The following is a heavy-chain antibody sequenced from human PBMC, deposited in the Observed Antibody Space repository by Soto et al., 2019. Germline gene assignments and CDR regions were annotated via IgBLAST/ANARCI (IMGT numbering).Heavy chain of an antibody. V-gene: IGHV3-23*01. CDR2: ISGSGGST. J-gene: IGHJ4*02. Sequence: AGGSLRLSCAASGFTFSSYAMSWVRQAPGKGLEWVSAISGSGGSTYYADSVKGRFTISRDNSKNTLYLQMNSLRAEDTAVYYCAKDAVYHYYDSSGYPFDYWGQGPLVTVSS. CDR1: GFTFSSYA. D-gene: IGHD3-22*01. CDR3: AKDAVYHYYDSSGYPFDY.